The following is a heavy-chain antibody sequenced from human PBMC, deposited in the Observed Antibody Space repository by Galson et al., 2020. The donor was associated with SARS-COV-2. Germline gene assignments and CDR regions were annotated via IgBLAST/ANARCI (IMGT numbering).Heavy chain of an antibody. CDR3: ARDPEGLSEYGSSWASGYFDY. CDR1: GYTFTSYY. D-gene: IGHD3-10*01. Sequence: ASVKVSCKASGYTFTSYYMHWVRQAPGQGLEWMGIINPSGGSTSYAQKFQGRVTMTRDTSTSTVYMELNSLRAEDTAVYYCARDPEGLSEYGSSWASGYFDYWGQGTLVTVSS. V-gene: IGHV1-46*01. J-gene: IGHJ4*02. CDR2: INPSGGST.